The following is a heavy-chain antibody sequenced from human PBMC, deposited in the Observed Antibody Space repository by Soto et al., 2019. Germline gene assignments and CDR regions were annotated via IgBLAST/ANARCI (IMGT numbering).Heavy chain of an antibody. CDR1: GFTFNDYA. Sequence: GGSLRLSCATSGFTFNDYAMYWVRQAPGQGLEWVAMISSDGHHQFYVDNLRGRFTVSRDNSKNTLFLQMNSLRPEDTAVYYCSRGTYYPQSSGLNADYWGPGTVVTVSS. CDR2: ISSDGHHQ. D-gene: IGHD3-22*01. V-gene: IGHV3-30*03. J-gene: IGHJ4*02. CDR3: SRGTYYPQSSGLNADY.